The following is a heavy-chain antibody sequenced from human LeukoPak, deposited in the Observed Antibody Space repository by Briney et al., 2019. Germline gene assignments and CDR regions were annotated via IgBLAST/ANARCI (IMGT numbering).Heavy chain of an antibody. J-gene: IGHJ5*02. CDR3: VRSPKGTAVTANWFDP. V-gene: IGHV4-39*07. CDR2: IYYNGHT. CDR1: GGSISGASIRGTTYY. D-gene: IGHD6-19*01. Sequence: SETLSLTCTISGGSISGASIRGTTYYWGCVRQPPGKGLEWIGSIYYNGHTFFNPSLKSRVTMSLDTSRNQVSLKLSSVTAADTAVYYCVRSPKGTAVTANWFDPWGQGTLVTVSS.